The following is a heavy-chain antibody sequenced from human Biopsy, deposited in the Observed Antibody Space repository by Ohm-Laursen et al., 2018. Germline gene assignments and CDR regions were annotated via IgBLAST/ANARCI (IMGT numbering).Heavy chain of an antibody. D-gene: IGHD2-21*01. CDR1: GGSVSSSNYY. J-gene: IGHJ6*02. CDR3: AIDRVPRRGVMPVYYYGMDV. V-gene: IGHV4-61*01. Sequence: SETLSLTWSVSGGSVSSSNYYWNWIRQTPGKGLEWIGFIYNTERTNYNPSLKSRVTISLDTSKNQFSLELSSVIPSDTAVYYCAIDRVPRRGVMPVYYYGMDVWGQGSTVTVSS. CDR2: IYNTERT.